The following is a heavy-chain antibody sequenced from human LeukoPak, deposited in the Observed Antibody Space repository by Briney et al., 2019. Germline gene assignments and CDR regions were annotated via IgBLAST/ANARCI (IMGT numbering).Heavy chain of an antibody. Sequence: KPSETLCLTCTVSGGSISSYYWSWIRQPAGRGLEWIGRIYSSGSTNYNPSLRSRMSMSVGTSKNQFSLRLRSVTAADTALYYCARQVAGSDSFDIWGQGTKVTVST. CDR2: IYSSGST. CDR3: ARQVAGSDSFDI. CDR1: GGSISSYY. J-gene: IGHJ3*02. D-gene: IGHD6-19*01. V-gene: IGHV4-4*07.